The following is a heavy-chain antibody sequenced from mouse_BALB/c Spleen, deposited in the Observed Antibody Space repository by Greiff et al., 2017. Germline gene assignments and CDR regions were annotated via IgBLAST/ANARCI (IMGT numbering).Heavy chain of an antibody. V-gene: IGHV2-5-1*01. J-gene: IGHJ1*01. Sequence: VKLMESGPSLVQPSQSLSITCTVSGFSLTSYGVHWVRQSPGKGLEWLGVIWRGGSTDYNAAFMSRLSITKDNSKSQVFFKMNSLQADDTAIYYCAKTSSYYYGSYWYFDVWGAGTTVTVSS. CDR1: GFSLTSYG. CDR3: AKTSSYYYGSYWYFDV. CDR2: IWRGGST. D-gene: IGHD1-1*01.